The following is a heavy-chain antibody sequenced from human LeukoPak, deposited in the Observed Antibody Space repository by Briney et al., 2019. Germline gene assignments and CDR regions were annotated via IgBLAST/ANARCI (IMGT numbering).Heavy chain of an antibody. V-gene: IGHV3-21*01. J-gene: IGHJ3*02. CDR2: ISSSSSYI. CDR3: AKDRWFGQLNFAADI. CDR1: GFTFSSYS. Sequence: PGGSLRLSCAASGFTFSSYSMNWVRQAPGKGLEWVSSISSSSSYIYYADSVKGRFTISRDNAKNSLFLQVDSLRLQDTAVYYCAKDRWFGQLNFAADIWGRGTMVIVSS. D-gene: IGHD3-10*01.